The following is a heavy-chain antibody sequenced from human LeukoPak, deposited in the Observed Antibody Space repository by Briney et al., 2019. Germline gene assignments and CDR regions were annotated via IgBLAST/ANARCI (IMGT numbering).Heavy chain of an antibody. Sequence: SETLSLTCSVSGGSISSNGYYWGWTRQPPGKGLEWIGAIYYSGSAYYNPSLKSRVTISVDTSKNQFSLKVTSVTAADTAVYYCARAYGARPYYYFDSWGQGTLVTVSS. V-gene: IGHV4-39*01. CDR3: ARAYGARPYYYFDS. CDR2: IYYSGSA. CDR1: GGSISSNGYY. D-gene: IGHD4-17*01. J-gene: IGHJ4*02.